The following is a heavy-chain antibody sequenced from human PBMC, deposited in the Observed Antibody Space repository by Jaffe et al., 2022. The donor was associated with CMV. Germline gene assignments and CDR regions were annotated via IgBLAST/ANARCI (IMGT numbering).Heavy chain of an antibody. CDR3: ARGHNFHDSSGHIAY. D-gene: IGHD3-22*01. V-gene: IGHV1-3*04. CDR1: GYTFSTYG. CDR2: INTGIGTA. J-gene: IGHJ4*02. Sequence: QVHLVQSGAEVKKPGASVKLSCKTSGYTFSTYGIHWVRQAPGQRPEWLGWINTGIGTAKYSQNLQGRVTITRDTSASSSYMELTSLTSEDTAVYFCARGHNFHDSSGHIAYWGQGTQVTVSS.